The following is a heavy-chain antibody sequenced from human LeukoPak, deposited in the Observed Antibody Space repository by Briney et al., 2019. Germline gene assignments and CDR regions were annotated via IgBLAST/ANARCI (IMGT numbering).Heavy chain of an antibody. J-gene: IGHJ4*02. V-gene: IGHV1-46*01. CDR1: GYTFAGYY. D-gene: IGHD3-10*01. Sequence: ASVKVSCKAAGYTFAGYYMHWVRQAPGQGLKWMGAINTGDGGTTLPQKFQGRITLTRDTSTSTVYMELSSLRSEDTAIYYCAREWGPGSSWYFDFWGQGTLVTVSS. CDR2: INTGDGGT. CDR3: AREWGPGSSWYFDF.